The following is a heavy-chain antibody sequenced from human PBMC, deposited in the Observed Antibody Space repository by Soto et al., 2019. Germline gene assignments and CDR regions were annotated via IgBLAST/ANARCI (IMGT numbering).Heavy chain of an antibody. J-gene: IGHJ4*02. V-gene: IGHV1-2*04. CDR3: ARGPYYYDSSGVTYLFDY. D-gene: IGHD3-22*01. CDR2: INPNSGGT. Sequence: ASVKVSCKASGYTLTGYYMRWVRQAPGQGLEWMGWINPNSGGTNYAQKFQGWVTMTRDTSISTAYMELSRLRSDDTAVYYCARGPYYYDSSGVTYLFDYWGQGTLVTVSS. CDR1: GYTLTGYY.